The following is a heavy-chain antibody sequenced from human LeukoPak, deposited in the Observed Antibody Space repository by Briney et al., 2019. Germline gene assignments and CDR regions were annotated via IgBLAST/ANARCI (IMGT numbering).Heavy chain of an antibody. Sequence: ASVKVSCKASGYTFTGYYMHWVRQAPGQGLEWMGWINPNSGGTNYAQKFQGRVTMTRDTSISTAYMELGRLRSDDTAVYYCARDYYDSSGYYYPLHFDYWGQGTLVTVSS. J-gene: IGHJ4*02. CDR2: INPNSGGT. CDR3: ARDYYDSSGYYYPLHFDY. CDR1: GYTFTGYY. V-gene: IGHV1-2*02. D-gene: IGHD3-22*01.